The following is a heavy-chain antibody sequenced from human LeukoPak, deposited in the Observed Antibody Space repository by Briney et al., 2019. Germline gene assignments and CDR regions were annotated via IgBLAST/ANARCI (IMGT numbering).Heavy chain of an antibody. V-gene: IGHV4-34*01. CDR3: ARGLAGEGY. CDR1: GGSFSGYY. Sequence: PSETLSLTCAVYGGSFSGYYWSWIRQPPGKGLEWIGEINHSGSTNYNPSLKSRVTISVDTSKNQFSLKLSSVTAADTAVYYCARGLAGEGYWGQGTLVTVPS. J-gene: IGHJ4*02. D-gene: IGHD6-19*01. CDR2: INHSGST.